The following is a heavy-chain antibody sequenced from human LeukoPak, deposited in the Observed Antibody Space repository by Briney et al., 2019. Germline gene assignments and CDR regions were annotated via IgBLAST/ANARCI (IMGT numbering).Heavy chain of an antibody. CDR2: RNPNSGNT. CDR3: ARLYSSGWYGAFDI. D-gene: IGHD6-19*01. V-gene: IGHV1-8*01. Sequence: GASVKVSCKASGYTFTSYDINWGRQATGQGLEWMGWRNPNSGNTGYAQKFQGRVTMTRDTSISTAYMELSSLRSEDTAVYYCARLYSSGWYGAFDIWGQGTMVTVSS. CDR1: GYTFTSYD. J-gene: IGHJ3*02.